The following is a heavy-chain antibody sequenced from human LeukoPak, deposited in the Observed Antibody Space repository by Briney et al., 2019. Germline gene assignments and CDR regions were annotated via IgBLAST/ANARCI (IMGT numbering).Heavy chain of an antibody. CDR1: GGSISSYY. V-gene: IGHV4-59*01. J-gene: IGHJ4*02. Sequence: PSETLSLTCTVSGGSISSYYWSWIRQPPGKGLEWIGYIYYSGSTNYNPSLKSRVTISVDTSKNQFSLKLSSVTAADTAVYYRARDGYKGGYWGQGTLVTVSS. CDR2: IYYSGST. D-gene: IGHD5-24*01. CDR3: ARDGYKGGY.